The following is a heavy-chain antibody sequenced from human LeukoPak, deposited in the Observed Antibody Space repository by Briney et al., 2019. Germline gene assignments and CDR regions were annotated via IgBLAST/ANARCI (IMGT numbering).Heavy chain of an antibody. CDR1: GYTFSTYG. CDR2: TSGNSGKT. Sequence: GASVKVSCKTSGYTFSTYGLSWVRQAPGQGLEWMGWTSGNSGKTHYAQKFQDRVTLTTDTSSTTAFMELRSLRSDDTAMYYCARNAGSYFEFAPWGQGTLVTVSS. V-gene: IGHV1-18*01. J-gene: IGHJ5*02. CDR3: ARNAGSYFEFAP. D-gene: IGHD1-26*01.